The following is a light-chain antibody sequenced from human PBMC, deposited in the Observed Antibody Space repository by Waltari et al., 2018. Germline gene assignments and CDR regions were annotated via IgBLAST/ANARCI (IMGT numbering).Light chain of an antibody. V-gene: IGKV1-9*01. J-gene: IGKJ3*01. CDR1: QGISSY. Sequence: IQLTQSPSSLSASVGDRVTITCRASQGISSYLAWYQQKPGKAPELLIYAASTLQSGVPSRFSGSGSGTDFTRTISSLQPDDFATYYCQQLNSYPLSFGPGTKVDVK. CDR2: AAS. CDR3: QQLNSYPLS.